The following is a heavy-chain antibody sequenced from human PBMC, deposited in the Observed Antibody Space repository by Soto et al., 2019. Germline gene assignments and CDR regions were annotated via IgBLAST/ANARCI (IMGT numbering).Heavy chain of an antibody. CDR3: ERGLSTTDIVVVPAAMHRGNWFDP. CDR1: GGSFSGYY. J-gene: IGHJ5*02. V-gene: IGHV4-34*01. CDR2: INHSGST. D-gene: IGHD2-2*01. Sequence: PSETLSLTCAVYGGSFSGYYWSWIRQPPGKGLEWIGEINHSGSTNYNPSLKSRVTISVDTSKNQFSLKLSSVTAADTAVYYCERGLSTTDIVVVPAAMHRGNWFDPWGQGTLVTVSS.